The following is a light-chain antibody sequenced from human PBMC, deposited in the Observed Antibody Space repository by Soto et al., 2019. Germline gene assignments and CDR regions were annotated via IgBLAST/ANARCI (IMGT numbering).Light chain of an antibody. J-gene: IGKJ2*01. CDR2: AAS. V-gene: IGKV1-39*01. CDR3: QQSYGAPYT. CDR1: QSISNY. Sequence: DIQMTQSTSSLSASVGDRVTITCRASQSISNYLNWYQQKPRRAPNLLIYAASSLQSGVPSRFSGSGSGTYCKLTITRLQPEDFATYGCQQSYGAPYTFGQGTKLEIK.